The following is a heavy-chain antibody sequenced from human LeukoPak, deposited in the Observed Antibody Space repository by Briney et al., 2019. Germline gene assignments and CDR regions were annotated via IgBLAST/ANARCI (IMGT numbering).Heavy chain of an antibody. CDR2: IHHSGST. D-gene: IGHD2-2*01. Sequence: SETLSLTCAVYVDSFSDHYWTWIRQPPGKGLEWIGEIHHSGSTNYRLSLKSRVSISVDRSKNQFSLKLTSVTAADTAVYYCARSPATSWSNFDYWGQGTLVTAYS. CDR1: VDSFSDHY. V-gene: IGHV4-34*01. CDR3: ARSPATSWSNFDY. J-gene: IGHJ4*02.